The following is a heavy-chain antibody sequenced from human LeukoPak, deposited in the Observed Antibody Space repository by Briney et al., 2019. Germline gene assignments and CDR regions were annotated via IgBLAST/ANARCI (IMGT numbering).Heavy chain of an antibody. D-gene: IGHD3-9*01. CDR2: IIPIFGTA. Sequence: ASVKVSCKASGGTFSSYAISWVRQAPGQGLEWMGGIIPIFGTANYAQKFQGRVTITADESTSTAYMELSSLRSEDTAVYYCARGAALRYFDWLLGYYFDYWGQGTLVTVSS. J-gene: IGHJ4*02. CDR1: GGTFSSYA. CDR3: ARGAALRYFDWLLGYYFDY. V-gene: IGHV1-69*13.